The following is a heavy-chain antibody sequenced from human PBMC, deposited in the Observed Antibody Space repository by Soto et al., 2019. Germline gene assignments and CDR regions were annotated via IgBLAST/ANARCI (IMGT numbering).Heavy chain of an antibody. V-gene: IGHV3-23*01. J-gene: IGHJ4*02. CDR2: ISARGGSS. D-gene: IGHD5-12*01. Sequence: DVQLLESGGGLVQPGGSLRLSCAASGFSFSSYAMVWVRQAPGKVLEWVAVISARGGSSYFADSVKGRFTLSRDNSKKVLSLEMNSLRAEDTAIDFCAKGSIEYSAAVDNWGQGTLVVVSS. CDR1: GFSFSSYA. CDR3: AKGSIEYSAAVDN.